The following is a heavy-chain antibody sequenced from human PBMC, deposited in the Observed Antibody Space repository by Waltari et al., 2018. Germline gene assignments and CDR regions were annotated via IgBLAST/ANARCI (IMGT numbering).Heavy chain of an antibody. CDR1: GFSLSTSGVG. CDR3: ALTWTPVSTVTENWFDP. J-gene: IGHJ5*02. D-gene: IGHD4-17*01. V-gene: IGHV2-5*01. CDR2: IYWNDDK. Sequence: QITLKESGPTLVKPTQTLTLTCTFSGFSLSTSGVGVGWIRQPPGNALEWLALIYWNDDKRYSPSLKSRLTITKDTSKNQVVLTMTNMDPVDTATYYCALTWTPVSTVTENWFDPWGQGTLVTVSS.